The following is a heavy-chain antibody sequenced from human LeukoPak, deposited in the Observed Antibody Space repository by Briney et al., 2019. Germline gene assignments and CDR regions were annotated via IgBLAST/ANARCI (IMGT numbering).Heavy chain of an antibody. Sequence: GGSLRLSCAASGFTFRNYIFNWVRQAPGKGLEWVPSISGSGDNTYYADSVKGRFTISRDNSKSTLYLQMNSLRAEDTALYYCARTPSGYCSGESCYSGHWGQGTLVTVSS. V-gene: IGHV3-23*01. CDR3: ARTPSGYCSGESCYSGH. CDR2: ISGSGDNT. J-gene: IGHJ4*02. D-gene: IGHD2-15*01. CDR1: GFTFRNYI.